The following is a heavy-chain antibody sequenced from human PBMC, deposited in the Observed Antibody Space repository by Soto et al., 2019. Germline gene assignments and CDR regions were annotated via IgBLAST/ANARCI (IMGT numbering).Heavy chain of an antibody. D-gene: IGHD3-22*01. V-gene: IGHV1-3*01. CDR1: GYTFTSYA. J-gene: IGHJ3*02. CDR3: AREQSGAIMTMTDAFDI. Sequence: QVQLVQPGAEVKKPGASVKVSCKASGYTFTSYAIHWVRQAPGQRLEWMGWINAGNGHTQYSQRFQGRVTITRDTSANIAYMEVSSLRSEDTALYYCAREQSGAIMTMTDAFDIWGQGTMVTVSS. CDR2: INAGNGHT.